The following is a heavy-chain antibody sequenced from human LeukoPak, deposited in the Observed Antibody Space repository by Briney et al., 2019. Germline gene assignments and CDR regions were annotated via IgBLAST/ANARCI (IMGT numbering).Heavy chain of an antibody. CDR3: ARDSDSGYGPFAS. D-gene: IGHD5-12*01. CDR2: IHSGGTT. Sequence: GGSLRLSCAASGFTVSNNYMSWVRQAPGRGLEWVSVIHSGGTTNYADSVQGRFTVSRDNSKTTVYLHMNSLRAEDTAVYYCARDSDSGYGPFASWGQGTLVTVSS. CDR1: GFTVSNNY. V-gene: IGHV3-53*01. J-gene: IGHJ4*02.